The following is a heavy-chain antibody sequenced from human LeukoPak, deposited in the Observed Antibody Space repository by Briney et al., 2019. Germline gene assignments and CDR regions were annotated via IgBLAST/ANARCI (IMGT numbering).Heavy chain of an antibody. CDR2: IERDGSEK. CDR1: GSTFSNYW. V-gene: IGHV3-7*05. D-gene: IGHD3-3*01. CDR3: ARGQSGFDF. J-gene: IGHJ4*02. Sequence: SGGSLRLSCAASGSTFSNYWMTWVRQAPGRGLEWVANIERDGSEKNYVDSVKGRFTISRDNAKNSLYLQMNSLRAEDTAVYYCARGQSGFDFWGQGTLVTVSS.